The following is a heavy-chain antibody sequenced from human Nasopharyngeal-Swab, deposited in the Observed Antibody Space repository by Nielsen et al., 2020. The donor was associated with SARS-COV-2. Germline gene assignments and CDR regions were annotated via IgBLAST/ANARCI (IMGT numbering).Heavy chain of an antibody. CDR2: IKDDGREK. D-gene: IGHD2-2*01. CDR1: GFTFSSYW. V-gene: IGHV3-7*01. Sequence: GGSLRLSCVASGFTFSSYWMTWVRQAPGKGLEWVANIKDDGREKLYVDSVKGRFTISRDNAKNSVFLQMNSLRAEDTAVYYCAREAYCSTASCYLSDAFDIWGQGTMVTVSS. CDR3: AREAYCSTASCYLSDAFDI. J-gene: IGHJ3*02.